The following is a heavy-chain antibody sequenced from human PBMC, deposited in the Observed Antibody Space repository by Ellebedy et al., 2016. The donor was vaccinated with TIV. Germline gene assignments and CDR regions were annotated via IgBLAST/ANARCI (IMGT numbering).Heavy chain of an antibody. CDR2: IYPSSGDT. V-gene: IGHV1-2*02. J-gene: IGHJ4*02. D-gene: IGHD2-2*01. Sequence: AASVKVSCKTSGYTFTDYHMHWMRQAPGQGLEWMGWIYPSSGDTRYAQKFQGRVTMTRDKSISTGYMELNRLTSDDTATYYCASVTFSSLSPFDYWGQGTEVAVSS. CDR3: ASVTFSSLSPFDY. CDR1: GYTFTDYH.